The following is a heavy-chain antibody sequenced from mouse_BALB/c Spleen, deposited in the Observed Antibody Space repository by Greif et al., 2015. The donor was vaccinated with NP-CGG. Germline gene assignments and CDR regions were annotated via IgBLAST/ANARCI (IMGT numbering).Heavy chain of an antibody. Sequence: EVKVVESGGGLVKPGGSLKLSCAASGFTFSDYYMYWVRQTPEKRLGWVATISDGGSYTYYPDSVKGRFTISRDNAKNNLYLQMSSLKSEDTAMYYCARDGNYWYFDVWGAGTTVTVSS. D-gene: IGHD2-1*01. CDR1: GFTFSDYY. V-gene: IGHV5-4*02. CDR2: ISDGGSYT. J-gene: IGHJ1*01. CDR3: ARDGNYWYFDV.